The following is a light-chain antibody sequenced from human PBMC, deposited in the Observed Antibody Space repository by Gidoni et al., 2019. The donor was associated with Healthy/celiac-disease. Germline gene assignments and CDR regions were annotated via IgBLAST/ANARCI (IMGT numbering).Light chain of an antibody. V-gene: IGKV1-5*03. CDR1: QSISSW. CDR2: KAS. Sequence: ITCRASQSISSWLAWYQQKPGKAPKLLIYKASSLESGVPSRFSGSGSGTEFTLTISSLQPDDFATYYCQQYNSYSSSFGQGTKLEIK. CDR3: QQYNSYSSS. J-gene: IGKJ2*04.